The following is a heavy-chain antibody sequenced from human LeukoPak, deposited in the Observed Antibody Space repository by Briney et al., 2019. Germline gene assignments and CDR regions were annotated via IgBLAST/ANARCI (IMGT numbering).Heavy chain of an antibody. D-gene: IGHD3-10*01. Sequence: GGSLRLSCAASGFTFSSYAMRWVRQAPGKGLQWVSAIGGSGDPTYYADSVKGRFTISRDNSRNTLYLQMNSLRAEDTAVYYCARDQVWGVIITGTDYYYYGMDVWGQGTTVTVSS. CDR1: GFTFSSYA. V-gene: IGHV3-23*01. CDR3: ARDQVWGVIITGTDYYYYGMDV. J-gene: IGHJ6*02. CDR2: IGGSGDPT.